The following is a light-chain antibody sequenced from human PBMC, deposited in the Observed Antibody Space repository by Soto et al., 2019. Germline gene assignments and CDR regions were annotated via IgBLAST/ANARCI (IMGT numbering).Light chain of an antibody. CDR3: QQYGSSPRT. CDR1: QSVSSSY. V-gene: IGKV3-20*01. Sequence: EIVLTQSPGSLSLSPGEGAALSCWASQSVSSSYLAWYQQKPGQAPRLLIYGASARATGIPDRFSGSGSGTDFTLTISRLEPDDFAGYYCQQYGSSPRTFGQGTKVDIK. CDR2: GAS. J-gene: IGKJ1*01.